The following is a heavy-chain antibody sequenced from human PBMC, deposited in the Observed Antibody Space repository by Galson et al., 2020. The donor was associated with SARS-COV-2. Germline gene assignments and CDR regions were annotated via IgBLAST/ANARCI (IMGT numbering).Heavy chain of an antibody. D-gene: IGHD4-17*01. J-gene: IGHJ6*02. Sequence: GGSLSLSCAASGFTFSSYSMNWVRQAPGKGLEWVSYITRSSSTIDYADSVKGRFTISRDNAKNSLYLQMNSLRAEDTAVYYCARDTDYGGNSGYYYGMDVWGQGTTVIVSS. CDR3: ARDTDYGGNSGYYYGMDV. CDR1: GFTFSSYS. V-gene: IGHV3-48*04. CDR2: ITRSSSTI.